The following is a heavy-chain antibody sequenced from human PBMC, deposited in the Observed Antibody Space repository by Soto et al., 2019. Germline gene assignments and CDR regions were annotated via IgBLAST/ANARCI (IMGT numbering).Heavy chain of an antibody. D-gene: IGHD1-26*01. CDR2: IWYDGSNK. CDR1: GFTFSSYG. J-gene: IGHJ4*02. CDR3: ERDALVGASFTW. Sequence: QVPLVESGGGVVQPGRSLRLSCAASGFTFSSYGMHWVRQAPGKGLEWVAVIWYDGSNKYYADSVKGRFTISIDNSKNALYLQMNRLRAEDTAVYFCERDALVGASFTWWGQGTLVTVFS. V-gene: IGHV3-33*01.